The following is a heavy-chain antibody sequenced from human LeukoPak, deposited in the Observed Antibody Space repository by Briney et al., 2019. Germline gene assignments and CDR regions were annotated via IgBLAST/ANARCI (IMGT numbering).Heavy chain of an antibody. CDR1: GGSISSSSYY. V-gene: IGHV4-39*07. D-gene: IGHD5-12*01. CDR2: IYYSGST. J-gene: IGHJ4*02. CDR3: ARYRGASGYHFDY. Sequence: SETLSLTCTVSGGSISSSSYYWGWLRQPPGKGLEWIGSIYYSGSTYYNPSLKSRVTISVDKSKNQFSLKLSSVTAADTAMYYCARYRGASGYHFDYWGQGTLVTVSS.